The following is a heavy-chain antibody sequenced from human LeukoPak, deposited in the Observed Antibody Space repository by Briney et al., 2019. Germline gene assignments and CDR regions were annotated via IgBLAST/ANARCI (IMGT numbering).Heavy chain of an antibody. D-gene: IGHD6-13*01. Sequence: QPGRSLRLSCAASGFTFDDYAMHWVRQAPGKGLEWVSGISWNSGSVGYADSVKGRFTISRDNAKNSLYLQMNSLRAEDTALYYCAKVLEHSSSWFLGTYFDYWGQGTLVTVSS. V-gene: IGHV3-9*01. CDR3: AKVLEHSSSWFLGTYFDY. CDR2: ISWNSGSV. J-gene: IGHJ4*02. CDR1: GFTFDDYA.